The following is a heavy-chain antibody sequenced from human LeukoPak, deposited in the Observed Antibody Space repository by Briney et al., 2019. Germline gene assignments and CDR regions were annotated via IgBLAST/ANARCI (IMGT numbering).Heavy chain of an antibody. CDR2: IYSGGST. V-gene: IGHV3-66*01. J-gene: IGHJ4*02. CDR1: GFTVSSNY. Sequence: GGSLRLSCAASGFTVSSNYMSWVRQAPGKGLEWVSIIYSGGSTYYADSVRGRFTISRGNSKNTLYLLMNSLRAEDTAVYYCATSGWWGYFDYWGQGTLVTVSS. CDR3: ATSGWWGYFDY. D-gene: IGHD6-19*01.